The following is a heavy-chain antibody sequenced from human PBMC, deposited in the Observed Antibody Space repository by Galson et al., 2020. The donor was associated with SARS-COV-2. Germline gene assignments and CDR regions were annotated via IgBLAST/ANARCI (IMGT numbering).Heavy chain of an antibody. J-gene: IGHJ4*02. Sequence: GESLKISCAASGFTFSSYAMSWVRQAPGKGLEWVSAISGSGGSTYYADSVKGRFTISRDNSKNTLYLQMNSLRAEDTAVYYCAKEDDSSGYYYTRSFDYWCPGTLVIVSS. V-gene: IGHV3-23*01. CDR2: ISGSGGST. D-gene: IGHD3-22*01. CDR1: GFTFSSYA. CDR3: AKEDDSSGYYYTRSFDY.